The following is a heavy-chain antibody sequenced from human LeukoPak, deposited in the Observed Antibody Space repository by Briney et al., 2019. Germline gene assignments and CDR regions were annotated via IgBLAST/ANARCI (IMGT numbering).Heavy chain of an antibody. J-gene: IGHJ5*02. CDR2: VYYTGST. D-gene: IGHD4-17*01. V-gene: IGHV4-39*07. Sequence: SETLSLTCIVSGGSIRNYNNYWGWIRQPPGKGLEWIGSVYYTGSTYYNPSLQSRITVSVATSKNQFSLKLSSVTAADTAVYYCARDTRMVTTGWFDPWGQGTLVTVSS. CDR1: GGSIRNYNNY. CDR3: ARDTRMVTTGWFDP.